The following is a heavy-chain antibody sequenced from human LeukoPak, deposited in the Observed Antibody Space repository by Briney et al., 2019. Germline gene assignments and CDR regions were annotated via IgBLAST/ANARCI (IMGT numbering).Heavy chain of an antibody. CDR2: IIPIFGTA. V-gene: IGHV1-69*01. Sequence: GASVKVSCKASGGTFSSYAISWVRQAPGQGLEWMGGIIPIFGTANYAQKFQGRVTITADESTSTAYMKLSSPRSEDTAVYYCARDFCSSSLSYWGQGTLVTVSS. CDR3: ARDFCSSSLSY. CDR1: GGTFSSYA. D-gene: IGHD6-13*01. J-gene: IGHJ4*02.